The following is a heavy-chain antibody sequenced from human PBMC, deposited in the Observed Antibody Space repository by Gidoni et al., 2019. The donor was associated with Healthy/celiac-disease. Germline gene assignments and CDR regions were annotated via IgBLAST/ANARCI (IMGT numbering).Heavy chain of an antibody. CDR3: AREEETLHSDWFDP. CDR1: GGSFSGYY. V-gene: IGHV4-34*01. Sequence: QVQLQQWGAGLLKPSETLSLTCAVYGGSFSGYYWSWIRQPPGKGLEWIGEINHSGSTNYNPSLKSRVTISVDTSKNQFSLKLSSVTAADTAVYYCAREEETLHSDWFDPWGQGTLVTVSS. J-gene: IGHJ5*02. CDR2: INHSGST. D-gene: IGHD4-4*01.